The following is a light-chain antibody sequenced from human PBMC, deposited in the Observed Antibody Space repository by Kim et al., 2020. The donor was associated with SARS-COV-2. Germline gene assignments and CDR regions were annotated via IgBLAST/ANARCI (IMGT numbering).Light chain of an antibody. Sequence: DIQMTQSPSSLSASVGGRVTITCRASQTIRTYLNWYQQKPGKAPKLLIFAASSLQSGGPSRFSGSGSGTDFTLTISSLQPEDFATYYCQQMYSAPFSFGPGTKVDIK. CDR1: QTIRTY. J-gene: IGKJ3*01. V-gene: IGKV1-39*01. CDR3: QQMYSAPFS. CDR2: AAS.